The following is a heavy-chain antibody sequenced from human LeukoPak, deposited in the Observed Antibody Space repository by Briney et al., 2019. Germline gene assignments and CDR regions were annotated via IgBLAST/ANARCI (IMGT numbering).Heavy chain of an antibody. CDR3: AMGMATIPY. J-gene: IGHJ4*02. Sequence: ETLSLTCAVGGSLSGYLWSWVRQAPGKGLEWVANIKQDGSEKYYVDSVKGRFTISRDNAKNSLYLQMNSLRAEDTAVYYCAMGMATIPYWGQGTLVTVSS. D-gene: IGHD5-24*01. V-gene: IGHV3-7*01. CDR2: IKQDGSEK. CDR1: GSLSGYL.